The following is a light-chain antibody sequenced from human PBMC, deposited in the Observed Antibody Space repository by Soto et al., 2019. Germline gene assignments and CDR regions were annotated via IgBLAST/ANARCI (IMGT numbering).Light chain of an antibody. CDR1: QSISSS. J-gene: IGKJ3*01. CDR3: QQRFTWPS. Sequence: ETVLTQSPATLSLSPGERATLSCRASQSISSSLAWYQQTPGQAPRLLIYDASKSATGIPARFSGSGSGTDFTTTISSLEPEDFAVYYCQQRFTWPSFGPGTRVYIK. V-gene: IGKV3-11*01. CDR2: DAS.